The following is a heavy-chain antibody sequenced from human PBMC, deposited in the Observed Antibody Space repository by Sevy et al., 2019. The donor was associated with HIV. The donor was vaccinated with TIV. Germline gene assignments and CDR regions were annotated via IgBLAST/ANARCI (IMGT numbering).Heavy chain of an antibody. J-gene: IGHJ3*02. D-gene: IGHD3-3*01. Sequence: SETLSLTCTVSGGSISSSSYYWGWIRQPPGKGLEWIGRIYYSGSTYYNPSLKGRVTISVDTSKNQFSLKLGSMTAADTAVYYCARDFGVRKGGGSAFDIWGQGTMVTVSS. CDR1: GGSISSSSYY. CDR3: ARDFGVRKGGGSAFDI. V-gene: IGHV4-39*01. CDR2: IYYSGST.